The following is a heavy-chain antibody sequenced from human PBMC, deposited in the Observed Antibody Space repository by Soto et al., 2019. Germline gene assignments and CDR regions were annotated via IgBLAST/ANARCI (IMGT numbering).Heavy chain of an antibody. V-gene: IGHV4-59*08. CDR2: IYYSGST. CDR3: ASSTVINSLYYSYYMDV. D-gene: IGHD4-17*01. J-gene: IGHJ6*03. Sequence: SETLSLTCTVSGGSISSYYWSWIRQPPGKGLEWIGYIYYSGSTNYNPSLKSRVTISVDTSKNQFSLKLSSVTAADTAVYYCASSTVINSLYYSYYMDVWGKGTTVTVSS. CDR1: GGSISSYY.